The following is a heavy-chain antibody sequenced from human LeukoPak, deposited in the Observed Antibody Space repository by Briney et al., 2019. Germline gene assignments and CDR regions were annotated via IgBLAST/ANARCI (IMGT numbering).Heavy chain of an antibody. V-gene: IGHV1-18*01. CDR1: GYTFTSYG. CDR2: ISAYNGNT. D-gene: IGHD2-2*01. Sequence: ASVKVSCKASGYTFTSYGISWVRQAPGQGLEWMGWISAYNGNTNYAQKLQGRVTMTTDTSTGTAYMELRSLRSDDTAVYYCARNVVVPAAEDYYFDYWGQGTLVTVSS. J-gene: IGHJ4*02. CDR3: ARNVVVPAAEDYYFDY.